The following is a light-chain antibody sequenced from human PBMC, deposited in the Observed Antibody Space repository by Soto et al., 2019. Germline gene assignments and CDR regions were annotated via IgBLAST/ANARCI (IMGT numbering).Light chain of an antibody. CDR1: SSDVGSYDH. V-gene: IGLV2-14*01. CDR2: EVS. Sequence: QYVLTQPASVSGSPGQWITISCSGTSSDVGSYDHVAWYQQFPGKTPKLMIYEVSNRPSGVSSRFSGSKSGNTASLTISGLQAEDEADYYCISYTGSSTSYVFGSGTKVTVL. CDR3: ISYTGSSTSYV. J-gene: IGLJ1*01.